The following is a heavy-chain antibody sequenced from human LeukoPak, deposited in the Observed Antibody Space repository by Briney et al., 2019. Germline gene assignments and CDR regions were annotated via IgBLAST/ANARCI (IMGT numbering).Heavy chain of an antibody. CDR1: GGSFSGYY. D-gene: IGHD6-6*01. V-gene: IGHV4-34*01. CDR2: INHSGST. CDR3: AGGSVAARRFDY. J-gene: IGHJ4*02. Sequence: SETLSLTCAVYGGSFSGYYWSWIRQPPGKGLEWIGEINHSGSTNYNPSLKSRVTISVDTSKNQFSLKLSSVTAADTAVYYCAGGSVAARRFDYWAREPWSPSPQ.